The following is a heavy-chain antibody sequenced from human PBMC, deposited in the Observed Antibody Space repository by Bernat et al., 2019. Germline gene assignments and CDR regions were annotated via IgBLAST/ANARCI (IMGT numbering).Heavy chain of an antibody. CDR1: GFTFSNAW. CDR2: IKSKTDGGTT. D-gene: IGHD4-17*01. Sequence: EVQLVESGGGLVKPGGSLRLSCAASGFTFSNAWMSWVRQAPGKGLEWVGRIKSKTDGGTTDYAAPVKGRFTISRDDSKNTLYLQMNSLKTEDTDVYYCNREYGDYAFDYWGQGTLVTVSS. CDR3: NREYGDYAFDY. J-gene: IGHJ4*02. V-gene: IGHV3-15*01.